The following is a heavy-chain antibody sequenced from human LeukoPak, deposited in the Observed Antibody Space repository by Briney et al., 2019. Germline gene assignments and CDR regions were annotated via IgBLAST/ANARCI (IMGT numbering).Heavy chain of an antibody. CDR1: GFTVNNNY. V-gene: IGHV3-53*01. CDR2: IYIGGGT. Sequence: GGSLRLSCAASGFTVNNNYMSWVRRAPGKGLEWVAVIYIGGGTYYAASVKGRFTISRDTSKNTLFLQMNSLRADDTAMYYCARGQGAWGQGTLVTVSS. J-gene: IGHJ5*02. CDR3: ARGQGA.